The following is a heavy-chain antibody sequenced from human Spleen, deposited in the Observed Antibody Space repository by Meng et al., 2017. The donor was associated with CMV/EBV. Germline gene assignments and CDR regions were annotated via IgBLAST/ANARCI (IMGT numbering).Heavy chain of an antibody. V-gene: IGHV3-21*01. Sequence: GESLKISCAASGFTFSSYSMNWVRQAPGKGLEWVSSISSSSSYIYYADSVKGRFTISRDNAKNSLYLQMNSLRAEDTAVYYCGIGIAAAGYGMDVWGQGTTVTVSS. CDR1: GFTFSSYS. CDR2: ISSSSSYI. D-gene: IGHD6-13*01. J-gene: IGHJ6*02. CDR3: GIGIAAAGYGMDV.